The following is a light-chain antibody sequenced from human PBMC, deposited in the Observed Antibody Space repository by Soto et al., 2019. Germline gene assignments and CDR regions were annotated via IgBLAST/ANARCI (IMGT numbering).Light chain of an antibody. Sequence: EIVLTQSPGTLSLSPGERATLSCRASQSVSSSYLAWYQQKPGQAPKLLISGASSWDTGIPDRFSGSGSGIDFLIINSRLEHEAVAVYCCQQYSSSHPHPFGGGTTVEIK. CDR3: QQYSSSHPHP. V-gene: IGKV3-20*01. CDR2: GAS. CDR1: QSVSSSY. J-gene: IGKJ4*01.